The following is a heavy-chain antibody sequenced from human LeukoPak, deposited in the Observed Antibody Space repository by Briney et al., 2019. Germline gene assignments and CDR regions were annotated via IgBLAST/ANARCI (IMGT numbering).Heavy chain of an antibody. J-gene: IGHJ4*02. V-gene: IGHV5-51*07. CDR2: IYPGDSET. Sequence: GESLKISCKGSGYSFTTYWVAWVHQMPGKGLEWMGIIYPGDSETRYSPSFQGQVTFSADKSISTAYVQWSSLKASDSATYYCARRGIRDGYNYADYWGQGTLVTVS. CDR3: ARRGIRDGYNYADY. CDR1: GYSFTTYW. D-gene: IGHD5-24*01.